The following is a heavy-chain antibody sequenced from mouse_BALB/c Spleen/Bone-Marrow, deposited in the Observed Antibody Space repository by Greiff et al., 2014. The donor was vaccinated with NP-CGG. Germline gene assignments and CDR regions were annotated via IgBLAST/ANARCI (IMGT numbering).Heavy chain of an antibody. CDR3: ARGYYGSSLVY. V-gene: IGHV1-7*01. Sequence: VQLQQSGAELAKPGASVKMSCKASGYTFTSYWMHWVKQRPGQGLEWIGYINPSTGYTEYNQKFKDKATLTADKSSGTAYMQLSSLTSEDSAVYYCARGYYGSSLVYWGQGTLVTVSA. D-gene: IGHD1-1*01. CDR2: INPSTGYT. CDR1: GYTFTSYW. J-gene: IGHJ3*01.